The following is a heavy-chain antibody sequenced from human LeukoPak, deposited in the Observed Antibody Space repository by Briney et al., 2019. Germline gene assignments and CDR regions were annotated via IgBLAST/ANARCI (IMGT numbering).Heavy chain of an antibody. V-gene: IGHV3-7*01. CDR2: IKQEGSET. D-gene: IGHD3-9*01. Sequence: PGGSLRLSCAASGFTFTTYWMTWVRQAPGKGLEWVASIKQEGSETSYVGSVKGRFTISRDNARNSVYLQMNSLRAEDTAVYYCTRDLMDYDVSTGLHHYYMDVWGQGTTVTVSS. CDR3: TRDLMDYDVSTGLHHYYMDV. J-gene: IGHJ6*02. CDR1: GFTFTTYW.